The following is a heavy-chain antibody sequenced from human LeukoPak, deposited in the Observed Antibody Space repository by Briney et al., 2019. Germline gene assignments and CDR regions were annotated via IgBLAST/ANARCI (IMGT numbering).Heavy chain of an antibody. J-gene: IGHJ6*03. D-gene: IGHD3/OR15-3a*01. CDR2: IYYSGST. CDR3: ARAFGLVNYYYYYYMDV. CDR1: GGSISSSSYY. Sequence: PSETLSLTCTVSGGSISSSSYYWGWIRQPPGKGLEWIGSIYYSGSTYYNPSLKSRVTISVDTSKNQFSLKLSSVTAADTAVYYCARAFGLVNYYYYYYMDVWGKGTTVTVSS. V-gene: IGHV4-39*07.